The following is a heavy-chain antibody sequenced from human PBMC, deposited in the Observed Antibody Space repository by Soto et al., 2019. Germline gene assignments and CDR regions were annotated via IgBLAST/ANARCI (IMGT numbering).Heavy chain of an antibody. CDR1: GFSLSTSGVG. D-gene: IGHD3-10*01. CDR2: IYWDDDK. CDR3: AHSLLLWFGEFPLDAFDI. V-gene: IGHV2-5*02. J-gene: IGHJ3*02. Sequence: SGPTLVNPTQTLTLTCTFSGFSLSTSGVGVGWIRQPPGKALEWLALIYWDDDKRYSPSLKSRITITKDTSKNQVVLTMTNMDPVDTATYYCAHSLLLWFGEFPLDAFDIWGQGTMVTVS.